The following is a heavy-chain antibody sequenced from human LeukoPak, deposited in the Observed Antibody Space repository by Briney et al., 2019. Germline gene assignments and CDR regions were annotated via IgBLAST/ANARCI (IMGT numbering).Heavy chain of an antibody. V-gene: IGHV3-21*01. J-gene: IGHJ3*02. CDR3: ARRLVVVTARDAFDI. D-gene: IGHD2-21*02. CDR2: ISSSSSYI. Sequence: GGSLRLSCAASGFTFSSYSMNWARQAPGKGLEWVSSISSSSSYIYYADSVKGRFSISRDNAKNSLYLQMNSLRAEDTGVYYCARRLVVVTARDAFDIWGQGTMVTVSS. CDR1: GFTFSSYS.